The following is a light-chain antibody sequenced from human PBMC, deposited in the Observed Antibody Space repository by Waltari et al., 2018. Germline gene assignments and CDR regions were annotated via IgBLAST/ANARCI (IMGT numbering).Light chain of an antibody. V-gene: IGKV1-39*01. CDR2: AAS. J-gene: IGKJ4*01. CDR3: QQSYSAPHT. Sequence: QLTQSPSSLSASAGDRVTITCRASQSIATYLNWYQQKPGKAPILLIYAASSLQFVVPSRFSGSGSGTDFTLAISSLQPEDFATYCCQQSYSAPHTFGGGTQVDIK. CDR1: QSIATY.